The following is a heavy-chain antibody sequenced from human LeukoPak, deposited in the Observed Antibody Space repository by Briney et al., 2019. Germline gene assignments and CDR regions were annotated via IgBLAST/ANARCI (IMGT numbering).Heavy chain of an antibody. CDR2: IRYDGSNK. Sequence: GGSLRLSCAASGFTFSSYGMHWIRQAPGKGLEWVSFIRYDGSNKYYADSVKGRFTISRDNSKNTLYLQMNSLRAEDTAVYYCARDSSDSSGYYYVGDAFDIWGQGTMVTVSS. CDR1: GFTFSSYG. D-gene: IGHD3-22*01. CDR3: ARDSSDSSGYYYVGDAFDI. J-gene: IGHJ3*02. V-gene: IGHV3-30*02.